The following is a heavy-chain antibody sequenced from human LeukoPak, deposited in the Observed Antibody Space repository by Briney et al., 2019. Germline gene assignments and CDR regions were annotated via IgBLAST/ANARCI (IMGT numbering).Heavy chain of an antibody. V-gene: IGHV3-9*01. J-gene: IGHJ6*02. Sequence: GGSLRLSCVASGFFFDDYGMHWVRQVPGKGLEWVSGISWQSRTRKYADSVRGRLTISRDNAKNSLSLQMNSLKLEDTALYYCVKDRDFWSGLDVWGQGTMVTVS. CDR2: ISWQSRTR. D-gene: IGHD3-3*01. CDR3: VKDRDFWSGLDV. CDR1: GFFFDDYG.